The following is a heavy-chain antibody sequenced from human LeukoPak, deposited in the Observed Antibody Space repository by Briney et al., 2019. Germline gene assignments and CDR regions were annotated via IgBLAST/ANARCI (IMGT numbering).Heavy chain of an antibody. CDR2: IYYFEKT. Sequence: SETLPLTCTVSGGSIGTYYWSWIRQPPGKGLEWIGHIYYFEKTDYNPSLESRVTISVDAAKNHFSLKLRSVTPLDTAVYYCAKLGSPRAYWGQGILVTVSS. V-gene: IGHV4-59*01. D-gene: IGHD7-27*01. J-gene: IGHJ4*02. CDR3: AKLGSPRAY. CDR1: GGSIGTYY.